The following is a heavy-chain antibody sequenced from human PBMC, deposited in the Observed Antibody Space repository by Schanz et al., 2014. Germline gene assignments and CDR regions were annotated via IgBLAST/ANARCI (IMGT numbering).Heavy chain of an antibody. V-gene: IGHV1-8*01. CDR2: MNPNSGNP. J-gene: IGHJ4*02. Sequence: QVQLVQSGAEVKKPGASVKVSCKASGYNITSNDINWVRQAPGQGLEWLGWMNPNSGNPGFAQKFRGRVTMTRNTSMSTAYIELHILTSEDTAVYYCARGRTFDYWGQGTLVTVSS. CDR3: ARGRTFDY. CDR1: GYNITSND.